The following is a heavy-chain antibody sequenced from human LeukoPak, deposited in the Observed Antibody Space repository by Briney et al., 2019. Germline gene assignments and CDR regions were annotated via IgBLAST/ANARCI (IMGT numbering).Heavy chain of an antibody. CDR2: IYISGST. J-gene: IGHJ5*02. D-gene: IGHD3-3*01. CDR3: ARQLWSGRDNWFDP. Sequence: SETLSLTCTVSGVSISSYWWSWIRQPPGKGLEWIGYIYISGSTNYNPSLKSRVTISVDTSKNQFSLKLNSVTAADTAVYYCARQLWSGRDNWFDPWGQGTLVTVSS. CDR1: GVSISSYW. V-gene: IGHV4-4*09.